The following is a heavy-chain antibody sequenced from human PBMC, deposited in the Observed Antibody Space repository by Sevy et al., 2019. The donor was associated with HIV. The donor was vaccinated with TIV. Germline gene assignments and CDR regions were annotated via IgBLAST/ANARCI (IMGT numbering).Heavy chain of an antibody. CDR3: ARDPPGIAATGGG. Sequence: GGSLRLSCAASEFTVSNNYMNWVRQAPGKGLEWVSLIYSGGTTHYADPVKGRFTISRDHSKNTLYLQMNSLRAEDTAIYYCARDPPGIAATGGGWGQGTLVTVSS. V-gene: IGHV3-53*01. D-gene: IGHD6-13*01. CDR1: EFTVSNNY. J-gene: IGHJ4*02. CDR2: IYSGGTT.